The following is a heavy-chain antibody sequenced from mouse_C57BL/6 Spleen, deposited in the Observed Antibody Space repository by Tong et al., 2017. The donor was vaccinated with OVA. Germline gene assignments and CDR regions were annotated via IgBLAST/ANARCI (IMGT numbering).Heavy chain of an antibody. CDR2: IDPANGNT. Sequence: EVQLQESGAELVKPGASVKLSCTASGFNIKDYYMHWVKQRTEQGLEWIGRIDPANGNTKYAPKFQGKATITADTSSNTAYLQLSSLTSEDTAIYYCASGGYYDYPYAMDYWGQGTSVTVSS. CDR3: ASGGYYDYPYAMDY. J-gene: IGHJ4*01. V-gene: IGHV14-3*01. CDR1: GFNIKDYY. D-gene: IGHD2-4*01.